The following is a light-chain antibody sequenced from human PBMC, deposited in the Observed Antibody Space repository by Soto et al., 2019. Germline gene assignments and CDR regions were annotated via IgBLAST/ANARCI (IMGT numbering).Light chain of an antibody. CDR1: SSDVDVYNY. CDR2: EVN. J-gene: IGLJ1*01. CDR3: SSYTSRTTLNV. V-gene: IGLV2-14*01. Sequence: QSVLTQPASVSGSPGESIAISCTGTSSDVDVYNYVSFYQHHPVKAPKLMIYEVNNRPSGISNRFSGSKSGNTASLTISGLQAEDEADYYCSSYTSRTTLNVFGSGTKVTVL.